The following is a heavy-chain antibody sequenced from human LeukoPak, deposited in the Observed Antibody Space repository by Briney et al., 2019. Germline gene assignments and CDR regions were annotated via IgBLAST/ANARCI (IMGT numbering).Heavy chain of an antibody. D-gene: IGHD3-16*02. CDR2: INPESGGT. V-gene: IGHV1-2*02. Sequence: AASVKVSCKASGYTFTDYYMHWVRQAPGQGLEWMGWINPESGGTNYAQNFEGRVTMTRDTSVRTAYVELSRLTSGDTAVYYCARAMEYDYTWGTYRVFDYWGQGTLVTVSS. CDR1: GYTFTDYY. J-gene: IGHJ4*02. CDR3: ARAMEYDYTWGTYRVFDY.